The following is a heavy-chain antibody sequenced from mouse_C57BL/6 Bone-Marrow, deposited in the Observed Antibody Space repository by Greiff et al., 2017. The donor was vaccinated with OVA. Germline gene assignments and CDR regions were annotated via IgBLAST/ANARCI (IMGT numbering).Heavy chain of an antibody. V-gene: IGHV2-2*01. CDR2: IWSGGST. Sequence: QVHVKQSGPGLVQPSQSLSITCTVSGFSLTSYGVHWVRQSPGKGLEWLGVIWSGGSTDYNAAFISRLSISKDNSKSQVFFKMNSLQADDTAIYYCARNGDWDYAMDYWGQGTSVTVSS. D-gene: IGHD4-1*01. J-gene: IGHJ4*01. CDR3: ARNGDWDYAMDY. CDR1: GFSLTSYG.